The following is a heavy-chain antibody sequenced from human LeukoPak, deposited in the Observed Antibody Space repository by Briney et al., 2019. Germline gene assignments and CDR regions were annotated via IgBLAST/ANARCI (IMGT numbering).Heavy chain of an antibody. CDR3: ARDGDSGSYIDY. Sequence: SETLSLTCTVSGGSISSYYWSWIRQPAGKGLEWIGHIYTSGSTNYNPSLKSRVTMSVDTPKNQFSLKLSSVTAADTAVYYCARDGDSGSYIDYWGQGTLVTVSS. CDR1: GGSISSYY. CDR2: IYTSGST. V-gene: IGHV4-4*07. J-gene: IGHJ4*02. D-gene: IGHD1-26*01.